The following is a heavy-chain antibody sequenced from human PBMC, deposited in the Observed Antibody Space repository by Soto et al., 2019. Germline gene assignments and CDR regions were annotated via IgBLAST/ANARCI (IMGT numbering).Heavy chain of an antibody. CDR3: ARDPGIVVVPAATSGYYYGMDV. CDR2: ISAYNGNT. V-gene: IGHV1-18*01. J-gene: IGHJ6*02. CDR1: GYTFTSYG. Sequence: QVQLVQSGAEVKKPGASVKVSCKASGYTFTSYGISWVRQAPGQGLEWMGWISAYNGNTNYAQKLQGRVTMTTDTSTSTAYMELRSLRSDDTAVYYCARDPGIVVVPAATSGYYYGMDVWGQGTTVTVSS. D-gene: IGHD2-2*01.